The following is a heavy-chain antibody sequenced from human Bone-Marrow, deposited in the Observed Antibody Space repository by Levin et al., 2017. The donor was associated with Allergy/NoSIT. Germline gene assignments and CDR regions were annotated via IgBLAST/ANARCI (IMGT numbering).Heavy chain of an antibody. Sequence: SETLSLTCAVSGGSISSSNWWSWVRQPPGKGLEWIGEIYHSGSTNYNPSLKSRVTISVDKSKNQFSLKLSSVTAADTAVYYCAAKGITIFGVVITMYDYWGQGTLVTVSS. D-gene: IGHD3-3*01. J-gene: IGHJ4*02. CDR3: AAKGITIFGVVITMYDY. CDR1: GGSISSSNW. CDR2: IYHSGST. V-gene: IGHV4-4*02.